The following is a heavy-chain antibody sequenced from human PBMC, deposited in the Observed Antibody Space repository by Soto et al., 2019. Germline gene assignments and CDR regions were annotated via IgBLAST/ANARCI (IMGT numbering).Heavy chain of an antibody. CDR2: INHSGST. CDR3: ARGGYDFWSGYYTGPKYYYYYYMDV. J-gene: IGHJ6*03. Sequence: SETLSLTCAVYGGSFSGYYWSWIRQPPGKGLERIGEINHSGSTNYNPSLKSRVTISVDTSKNQFSLKLSSVTAADTAVYYCARGGYDFWSGYYTGPKYYYYYYMDVWGKGTTVTVSS. V-gene: IGHV4-34*01. D-gene: IGHD3-3*01. CDR1: GGSFSGYY.